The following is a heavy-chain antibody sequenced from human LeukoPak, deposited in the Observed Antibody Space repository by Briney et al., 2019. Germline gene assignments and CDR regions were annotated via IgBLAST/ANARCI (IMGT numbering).Heavy chain of an antibody. V-gene: IGHV4-59*08. Sequence: PSETLSLTRSVAGGSISSYYWTWIRQPPGRRLEWIGHIYSSGSTNYNPSLKSRVTMSVDTSRDQFSLKLSSVNATDTAVYYCARGDYYHYYYMDVWGKGTTVTVSS. J-gene: IGHJ6*03. CDR1: GGSISSYY. CDR2: IYSSGST. CDR3: ARGDYYHYYYMDV.